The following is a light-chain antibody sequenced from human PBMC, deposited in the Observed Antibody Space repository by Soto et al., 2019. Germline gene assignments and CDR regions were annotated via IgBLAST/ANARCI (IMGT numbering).Light chain of an antibody. CDR1: QSVSSY. CDR2: DAS. CDR3: QQRSNWPIT. V-gene: IGKV3-11*01. J-gene: IGKJ5*01. Sequence: EIVLTQSPATLSLSPGERATLSCRASQSVSSYLAWYQQKPGQAPRLLIYDASNSATGIPARFSVSGSGTDFTLTISSLEPEDLAVYYGQQRSNWPITFGQGTRLEIK.